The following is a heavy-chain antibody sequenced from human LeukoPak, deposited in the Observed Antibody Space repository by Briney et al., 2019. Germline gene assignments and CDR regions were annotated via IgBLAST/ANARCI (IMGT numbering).Heavy chain of an antibody. J-gene: IGHJ4*02. CDR1: GFTFSSYW. CDR3: ARDSSSGYLKA. Sequence: PGGSLRLSCAASGFTFSSYWMSWVRQAPGKGLEWVANIRQDGSEKYYVDSVKGRFTISRDNAKNSLYLQMNSLRAEDTAVYYCARDSSSGYLKAWGQGTLVTVSS. CDR2: IRQDGSEK. D-gene: IGHD3-22*01. V-gene: IGHV3-7*01.